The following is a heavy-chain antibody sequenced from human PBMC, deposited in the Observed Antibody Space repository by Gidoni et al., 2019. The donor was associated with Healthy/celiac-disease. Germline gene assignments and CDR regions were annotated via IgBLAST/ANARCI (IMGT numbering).Heavy chain of an antibody. J-gene: IGHJ3*02. Sequence: EVQLVESGGGWVKPGGSLRLSWAASGFTFSNAWMSWVRQAPGKGPEWVGRIKSKTDGGTTDYAAPVKGRFTISRDDSKNTLYLQMNSLKTEDTAVYYCTTTTVTTLAYAFDIWGQGTMVTVSS. D-gene: IGHD4-17*01. CDR1: GFTFSNAW. CDR3: TTTTVTTLAYAFDI. V-gene: IGHV3-15*01. CDR2: IKSKTDGGTT.